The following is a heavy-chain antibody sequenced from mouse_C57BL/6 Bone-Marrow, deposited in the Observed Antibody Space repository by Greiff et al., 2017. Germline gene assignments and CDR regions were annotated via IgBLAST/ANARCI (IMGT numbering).Heavy chain of an antibody. CDR2: LSSGGSYT. V-gene: IGHV5-6*02. Sequence: EVKLMESGGDLVKPGGSLKLSCAASGFTFSSYGMSWVRQTPDKRLAWVATLSSGGSYTYYPDSVKGRFTISRDNAKNTLYLQMSSLKSEDTAMYYCARRGHYYGSRNWYFDVWGTGTTVTVSS. CDR1: GFTFSSYG. D-gene: IGHD1-1*01. CDR3: ARRGHYYGSRNWYFDV. J-gene: IGHJ1*03.